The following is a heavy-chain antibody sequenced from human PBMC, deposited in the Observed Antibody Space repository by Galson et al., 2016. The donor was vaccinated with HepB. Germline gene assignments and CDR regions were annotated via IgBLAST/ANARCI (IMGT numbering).Heavy chain of an antibody. CDR1: GGSFSGYY. CDR3: ARGDDYGDSSGAFDP. CDR2: INHSGST. Sequence: ETLSLTCAVYGGSFSGYYWSWIRQPPGKGLDWIGEINHSGSTNYNPSLKSRVSISLDTAKNQFSLKLSSVTAADTAVYYCARGDDYGDSSGAFDPWGQGTLVTVPS. D-gene: IGHD4-23*01. V-gene: IGHV4-34*01. J-gene: IGHJ5*02.